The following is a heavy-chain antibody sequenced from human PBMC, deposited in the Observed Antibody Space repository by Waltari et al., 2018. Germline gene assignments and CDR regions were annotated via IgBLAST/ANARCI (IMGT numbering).Heavy chain of an antibody. J-gene: IGHJ4*02. D-gene: IGHD3-9*01. CDR1: GYSFTSYW. CDR3: ARSLHNYDILTGYYYFDY. CDR2: IYPGDSDT. V-gene: IGHV5-51*01. Sequence: EVQLVQSGGEVKKPGESLKISCKGSGYSFTSYWIGWVRQVPGKGLEWMGIIYPGDSDTRYSPSFQGQVTISADKSISTAYLQWSSLKASDTAMYYCARSLHNYDILTGYYYFDYWGQGTLVTVSS.